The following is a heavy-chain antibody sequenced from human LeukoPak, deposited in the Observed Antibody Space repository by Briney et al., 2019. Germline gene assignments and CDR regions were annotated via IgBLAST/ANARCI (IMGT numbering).Heavy chain of an antibody. V-gene: IGHV4-39*07. CDR2: IYYSGST. CDR3: ARSYYYGSGTQGYYFDY. Sequence: KPSETLSLTCTVSGGSISSSSYYWGWIRQPPGKGLEWIGSIYYSGSTYYNPSLKSRVTISVDTSKNQFSLKLSSVTAADTAVYYCARSYYYGSGTQGYYFDYWGQGTLVTVSS. D-gene: IGHD3-10*01. J-gene: IGHJ4*02. CDR1: GGSISSSSYY.